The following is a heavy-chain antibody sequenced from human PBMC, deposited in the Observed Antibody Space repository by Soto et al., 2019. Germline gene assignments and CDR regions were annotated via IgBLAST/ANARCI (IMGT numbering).Heavy chain of an antibody. J-gene: IGHJ6*02. CDR3: AKEVWSGPMDV. CDR2: ISYDGSNK. CDR1: GFTFSSYG. D-gene: IGHD3-3*01. Sequence: QVQLVESGGGVVQPGRSLRLSCAASGFTFSSYGMHWVRQAPGKGLEWVAVISYDGSNKYYADSVKGRFNISRDNSKNTLYLQMNSLRAEDTAVYYCAKEVWSGPMDVWGQGTTVTVSS. V-gene: IGHV3-30*18.